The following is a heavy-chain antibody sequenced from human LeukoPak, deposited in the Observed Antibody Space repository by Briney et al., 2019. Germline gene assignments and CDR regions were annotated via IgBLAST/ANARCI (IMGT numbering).Heavy chain of an antibody. CDR3: ARVSIRGRGVVVATKGDYFDY. CDR2: INPNGGGT. Sequence: GASVKVSCKASGYTFTGYYMHWVRQAPGQGLEWMGWINPNGGGTNYAQKFQGRVTMTRDTSISTAYMELSRLRSDDTAVYYCARVSIRGRGVVVATKGDYFDYWGQGTLVTVSS. CDR1: GYTFTGYY. V-gene: IGHV1-2*02. D-gene: IGHD5-12*01. J-gene: IGHJ4*02.